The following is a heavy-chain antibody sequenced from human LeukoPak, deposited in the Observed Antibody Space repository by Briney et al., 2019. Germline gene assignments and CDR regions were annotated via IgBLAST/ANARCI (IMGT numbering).Heavy chain of an antibody. CDR2: IYYSGST. J-gene: IGHJ3*02. CDR1: GGSISSSSYY. D-gene: IGHD2-15*01. V-gene: IGHV4-39*07. CDR3: ARVRPVVVSLHAFDI. Sequence: SETLSLTCTVSGGSISSSSYYWGWIRQPPGKGLEWIGSIYYSGSTYYNPSLKSRVTISVDTSKNQFSLKLSSVTAADTAVYYCARVRPVVVSLHAFDIWGQGTMVTVSS.